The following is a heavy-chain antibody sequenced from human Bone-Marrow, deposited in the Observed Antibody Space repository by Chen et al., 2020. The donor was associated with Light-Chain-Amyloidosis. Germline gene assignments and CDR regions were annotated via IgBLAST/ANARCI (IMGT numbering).Heavy chain of an antibody. Sequence: QVQLAQSGAEVKKPGASVKVSCKASGYTFTGYYIHWVRKAPGQGLEWMGWINPNSWGTNYAQNFQGRVTMTRDTSISTAYMELSRLRFDETAVYYCASGPLNYGYEFLDYWGQGTLVTVSS. D-gene: IGHD5-18*01. J-gene: IGHJ4*02. CDR2: INPNSWGT. V-gene: IGHV1-2*02. CDR3: ASGPLNYGYEFLDY. CDR1: GYTFTGYY.